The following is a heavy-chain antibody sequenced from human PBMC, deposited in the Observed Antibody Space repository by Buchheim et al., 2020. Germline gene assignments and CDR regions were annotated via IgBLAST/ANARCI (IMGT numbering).Heavy chain of an antibody. D-gene: IGHD6-13*01. Sequence: VQLVESGGGLVQPGGSLRLSCAASGFMFSSYWMSWVRQAPGKGLDWVANIKQDGSEKYYVDSVKGRFTISRDNAKNSLYLQMNSLRDEDTAVYYCARGSSYFIYWGQGTL. CDR1: GFMFSSYW. V-gene: IGHV3-7*04. CDR3: ARGSSYFIY. J-gene: IGHJ4*02. CDR2: IKQDGSEK.